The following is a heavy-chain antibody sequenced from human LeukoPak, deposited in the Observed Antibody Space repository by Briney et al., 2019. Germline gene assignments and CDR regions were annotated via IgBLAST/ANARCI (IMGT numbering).Heavy chain of an antibody. CDR2: ISYDGSNK. J-gene: IGHJ4*02. D-gene: IGHD3-22*01. Sequence: GGSLRLSCAASGFTFSSYGMHWVRQAPGKGLEWVAVISYDGSNKYYADSVKGRFTISRDNSKNTLYLQMNSLRAEDTAVYYCANNPYYYDSSGTSSDYWGQGTLVTVSS. V-gene: IGHV3-30*18. CDR1: GFTFSSYG. CDR3: ANNPYYYDSSGTSSDY.